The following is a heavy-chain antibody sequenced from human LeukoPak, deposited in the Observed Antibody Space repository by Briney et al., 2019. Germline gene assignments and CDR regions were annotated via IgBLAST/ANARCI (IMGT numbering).Heavy chain of an antibody. V-gene: IGHV3-7*01. CDR1: GFTFSSYS. Sequence: PGGSLRLSCAASGFTFSSYSMSWVRQAPGKGLEWVANIKQDGSEKYYVDSVKGRFTISRDNAKNSLYLQMNSLRAEDTAVYYCARGYCSGGSCYGAFDIWGQGTMVTVSS. D-gene: IGHD2-15*01. CDR3: ARGYCSGGSCYGAFDI. J-gene: IGHJ3*02. CDR2: IKQDGSEK.